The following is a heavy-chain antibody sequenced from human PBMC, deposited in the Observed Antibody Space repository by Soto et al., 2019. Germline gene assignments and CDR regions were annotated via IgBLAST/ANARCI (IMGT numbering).Heavy chain of an antibody. CDR2: INWNSGYI. V-gene: IGHV3-9*01. CDR3: EKVRRNGYNYAVFDI. J-gene: IGHJ3*02. Sequence: GGSLRLSCAASGFTFDDYAMHWVRQVPGKGLEWVSGINWNSGYIAYADSVKGRFTISRDNAKNSLYLQMNSLKAEDTALYYCEKVRRNGYNYAVFDIWGKGTMVPVSS. CDR1: GFTFDDYA. D-gene: IGHD5-12*01.